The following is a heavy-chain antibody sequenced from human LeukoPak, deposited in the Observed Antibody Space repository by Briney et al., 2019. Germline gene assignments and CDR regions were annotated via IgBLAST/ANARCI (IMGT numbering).Heavy chain of an antibody. CDR1: GFTFSSYA. V-gene: IGHV3-48*04. CDR3: ARTRVGPTSPFDY. Sequence: GGSLRLSCAASGFTFSSYAMNWVRQAPGKGLEWVSYISSSSGTNYYADSVKGRFTISRDNAKNSLYLQMNSLRAEDTAVYYCARTRVGPTSPFDYWGQRTLVTVSS. D-gene: IGHD1-26*01. CDR2: ISSSSGTN. J-gene: IGHJ4*02.